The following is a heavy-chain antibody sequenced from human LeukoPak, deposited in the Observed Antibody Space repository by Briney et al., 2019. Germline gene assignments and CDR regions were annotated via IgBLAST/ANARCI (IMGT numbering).Heavy chain of an antibody. J-gene: IGHJ4*02. Sequence: GGSLRLSCAASGFTFNSYSMNWVRQPPGKGLEWVTFLRYDGSNKYYADSVKGRFTISRDNSKNTLFLQMNSLRAEDTAVYYCAKEASRGYSFPYTPIEKPYYFDYWGQGTLVTVSS. CDR3: AKEASRGYSFPYTPIEKPYYFDY. D-gene: IGHD5-18*01. V-gene: IGHV3-30*02. CDR1: GFTFNSYS. CDR2: LRYDGSNK.